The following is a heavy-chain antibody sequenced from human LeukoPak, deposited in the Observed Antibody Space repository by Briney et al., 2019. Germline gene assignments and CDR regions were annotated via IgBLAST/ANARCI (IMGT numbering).Heavy chain of an antibody. Sequence: PGGSLRLSCTASGFYFSSYAMSWVRQTPGKGLEWVSPIYGSGDTISYTDSVKGRFSISRDNSKNMLYLQMNNLRAEDTAVYYCTKDRSKYDSVPHYWGQGTLVSVSS. CDR1: GFYFSSYA. J-gene: IGHJ4*02. D-gene: IGHD3-22*01. CDR2: IYGSGDTI. CDR3: TKDRSKYDSVPHY. V-gene: IGHV3-23*01.